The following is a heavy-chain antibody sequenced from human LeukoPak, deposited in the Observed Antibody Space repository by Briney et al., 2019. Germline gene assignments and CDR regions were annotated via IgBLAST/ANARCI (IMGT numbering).Heavy chain of an antibody. CDR2: IYYSGST. CDR3: ASLPGPSSYGMDV. CDR1: GGSISSGGYY. J-gene: IGHJ6*02. Sequence: PSETLSLTCTVSGGSISSGGYYWSWIRQPPGKGLEWIGYIYYSGSTNYNPSLKSRVTISVDTSKNQFSLKLSSVTAADTAVYYCASLPGPSSYGMDVWGQGTTVTVSS. V-gene: IGHV4-61*08.